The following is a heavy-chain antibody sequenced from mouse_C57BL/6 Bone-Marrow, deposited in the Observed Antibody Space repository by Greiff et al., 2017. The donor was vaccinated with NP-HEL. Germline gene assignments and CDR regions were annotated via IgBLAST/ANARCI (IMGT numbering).Heavy chain of an antibody. D-gene: IGHD1-1*01. CDR1: GFTFSSYT. CDR2: ISGGGGNT. J-gene: IGHJ4*01. V-gene: IGHV5-9*01. Sequence: DVMLVESGGGLVKPGGSLKLSCAASGFTFSSYTMSWVRQTPEKRLEWVATISGGGGNTYYPDSVKGRFTISRDNAKNTLYLQMSSLRSEDTALYYWARVYYYGSRCYAMDYWGQGTSVTVSS. CDR3: ARVYYYGSRCYAMDY.